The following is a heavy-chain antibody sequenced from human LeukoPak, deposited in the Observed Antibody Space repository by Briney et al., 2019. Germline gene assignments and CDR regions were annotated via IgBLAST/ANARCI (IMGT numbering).Heavy chain of an antibody. CDR2: INPNSGAT. D-gene: IGHD3-10*01. J-gene: IGHJ6*03. CDR1: GYTFTGYY. CDR3: ARCRSGSDYYYMDV. V-gene: IGHV1-2*02. Sequence: ASVKVSCKASGYTFTGYYMHWVRQAPGQGLEWMGWINPNSGATNYAQKFQGRVTMTRDTSISTAYLQWSSLKASDTAMYYCARCRSGSDYYYMDVWGKGTTVTISS.